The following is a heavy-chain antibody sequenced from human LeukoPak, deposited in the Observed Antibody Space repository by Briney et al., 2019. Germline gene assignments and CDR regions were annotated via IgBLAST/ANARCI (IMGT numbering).Heavy chain of an antibody. Sequence: PGGSLRLSCVASRFTFRAYEMNWVRQAPGKGLEWVSYISSSGNTIYYADSVKGRFTISRDNAKNSLYLQMNSLRAEDTAVYYCARGLYYYGMDVWGQGTTVTVSS. CDR2: ISSSGNTI. J-gene: IGHJ6*02. CDR1: RFTFRAYE. CDR3: ARGLYYYGMDV. V-gene: IGHV3-48*03. D-gene: IGHD3/OR15-3a*01.